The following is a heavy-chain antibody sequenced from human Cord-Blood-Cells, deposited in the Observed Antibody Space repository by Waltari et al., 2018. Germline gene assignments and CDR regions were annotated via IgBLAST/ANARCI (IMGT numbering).Heavy chain of an antibody. V-gene: IGHV4-39*01. Sequence: QLQLQESGPGLVKPSETLSLTYTVPGGSISSSSYYWSWIRQPPGKGLEWIGSIYYSGSTYYNPSLKSPVTISVDTSKNQFALKLSSVTAADTAVYYCARRVRDGHYNWFDPWGQGTLVTVSS. CDR2: IYYSGST. J-gene: IGHJ5*02. CDR3: ARRVRDGHYNWFDP. CDR1: GGSISSSSYY.